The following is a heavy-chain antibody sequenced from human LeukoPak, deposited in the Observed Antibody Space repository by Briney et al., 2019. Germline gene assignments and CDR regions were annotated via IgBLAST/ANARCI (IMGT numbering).Heavy chain of an antibody. D-gene: IGHD6-19*01. CDR2: MNPNSGNT. V-gene: IGHV1-8*01. Sequence: GASVTVSFKSSAYTFTSCDINWVRQAPGQGLEWMGWMNPNSGNTGYGQSFQGRITMTRDISIGTAYMELSNLTSEDTAIYYCTRGSSGRRDNWGQGTLVTVSA. J-gene: IGHJ4*02. CDR1: AYTFTSCD. CDR3: TRGSSGRRDN.